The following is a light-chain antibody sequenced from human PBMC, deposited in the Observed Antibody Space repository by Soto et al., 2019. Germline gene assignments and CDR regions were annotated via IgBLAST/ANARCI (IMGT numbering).Light chain of an antibody. CDR2: GNS. Sequence: QSVLTQLPSVSGAPGQRVTISCTGSSSNIGAGYDVHWYQQLPGTAPKLLIYGNSNRPSGVPDRFSVSKSGTSASLAITGLQAEDEADYYCQSYDSSLSAPYVFGTGTKVTVL. CDR1: SSNIGAGYD. CDR3: QSYDSSLSAPYV. V-gene: IGLV1-40*01. J-gene: IGLJ1*01.